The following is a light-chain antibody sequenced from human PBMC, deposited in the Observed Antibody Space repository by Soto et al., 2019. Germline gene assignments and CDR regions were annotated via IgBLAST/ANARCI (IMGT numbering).Light chain of an antibody. CDR1: QSISSW. J-gene: IGKJ1*01. CDR3: QQYNSSSGT. V-gene: IGKV1-5*01. CDR2: DAS. Sequence: DIQMTQSPSTVSASVGDRVTITCRASQSISSWLAWYQQKPGKVPKLLIYDASSLESGVPSRFSGSGSGTEFTLTIIRLQPDDFATYYCQQYNSSSGTFGQGTKVDI.